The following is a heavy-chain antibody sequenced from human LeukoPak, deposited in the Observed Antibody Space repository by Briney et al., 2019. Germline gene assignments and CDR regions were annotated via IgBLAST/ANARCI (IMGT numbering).Heavy chain of an antibody. CDR3: ARGDMTTVTTMGY. V-gene: IGHV4-59*01. CDR1: GGSMSSYY. D-gene: IGHD4-17*01. J-gene: IGHJ4*02. Sequence: SETLSLTCTVSGGSMSSYYWSWIRQPPGKGLEWIGYIYYSGSTNYNPSLKSRVSISVDTSKNQFSLKLSSVTTADTAVYYCARGDMTTVTTMGYWGQGTLVTVSS. CDR2: IYYSGST.